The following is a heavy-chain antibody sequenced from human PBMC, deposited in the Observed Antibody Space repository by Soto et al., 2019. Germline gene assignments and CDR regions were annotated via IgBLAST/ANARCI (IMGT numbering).Heavy chain of an antibody. D-gene: IGHD3-10*01. Sequence: EVQLVQSGAEVKKPGESLKISCKGSGYSFTSYWIGWVRQMPGKGLEWMGIIYPGDSDTRYSPSFQGQVTISADKSISTAYLQWSSLKASDTAMYYCARRTAVIGINDYYGMDVWGQGTTVTVSS. CDR3: ARRTAVIGINDYYGMDV. CDR1: GYSFTSYW. CDR2: IYPGDSDT. J-gene: IGHJ6*02. V-gene: IGHV5-51*01.